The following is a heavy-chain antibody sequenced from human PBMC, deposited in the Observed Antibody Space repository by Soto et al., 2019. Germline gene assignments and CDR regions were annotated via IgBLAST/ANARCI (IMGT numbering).Heavy chain of an antibody. D-gene: IGHD6-6*01. CDR1: GGTFSSYA. CDR2: IIPIFGTA. J-gene: IGHJ6*02. Sequence: QVQLVQSGAEVKKPGSSVKVSCKASGGTFSSYAISWVRQAPGQGLEWMGGIIPIFGTANYAQKFQGRVTITADESTSTAYMELSSLRSEDTAVYYCARSAMAARPELYYYYGMDVWGQGTPVTVSS. CDR3: ARSAMAARPELYYYYGMDV. V-gene: IGHV1-69*01.